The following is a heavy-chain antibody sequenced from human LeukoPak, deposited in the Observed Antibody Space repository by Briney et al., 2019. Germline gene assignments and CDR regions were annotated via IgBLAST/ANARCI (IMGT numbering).Heavy chain of an antibody. CDR3: ARVVGPYYSDSSGYPHSKYFDY. CDR1: GYTFTSYD. D-gene: IGHD3-22*01. J-gene: IGHJ4*02. V-gene: IGHV1-8*01. Sequence: ASVKVSCKASGYTFTSYDINWVRQATGQGLEWMGWMNPNSGNTGYAQKFQGRVTMTRNTSISTAYMELSSLRSEDTAVYYCARVVGPYYSDSSGYPHSKYFDYWGQGTLVTVSS. CDR2: MNPNSGNT.